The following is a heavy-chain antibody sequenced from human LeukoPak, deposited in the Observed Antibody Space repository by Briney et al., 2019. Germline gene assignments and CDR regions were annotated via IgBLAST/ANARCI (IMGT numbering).Heavy chain of an antibody. V-gene: IGHV3-53*01. CDR2: IYSGGST. Sequence: GGSLRLSCAASGFTVSSNYMSWVRQAPGKGLEWVSVIYSGGSTYYADSVKGRFTISRDNSKNMVYLQMNSLRAEDTAVYYCARDPMIGGYGLDVWGQGTTVTVSS. CDR3: ARDPMIGGYGLDV. D-gene: IGHD3-22*01. CDR1: GFTVSSNY. J-gene: IGHJ6*02.